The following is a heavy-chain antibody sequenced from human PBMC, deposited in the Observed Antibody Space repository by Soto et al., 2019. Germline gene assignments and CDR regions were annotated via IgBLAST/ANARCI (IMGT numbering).Heavy chain of an antibody. CDR3: GSGSYYPYYYGMDV. J-gene: IGHJ6*02. V-gene: IGHV1-2*04. Sequence: ASVKVSCKASGGTFSSYAISWVPQAHGQGLEWMGGIIPNSGGTNYAQKFQGWVTMTRDTSISTAYMELSRLRSDDTAVYYYGSGSYYPYYYGMDVWGQGTTVTVSS. CDR2: IIPNSGGT. D-gene: IGHD3-10*01. CDR1: GGTFSSYA.